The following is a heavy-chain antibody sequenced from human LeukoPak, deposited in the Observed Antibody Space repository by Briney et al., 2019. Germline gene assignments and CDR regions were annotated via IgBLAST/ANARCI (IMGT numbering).Heavy chain of an antibody. CDR3: ARDTRDVDWTLGAFDI. CDR1: GFTVSSNY. D-gene: IGHD3/OR15-3a*01. V-gene: IGHV3-53*01. CDR2: IYVDGRT. Sequence: PGGSLRLSCAASGFTVSSNYISWVRQAPGKELEWVSVIYVDGRTYYTDSVKGRFTISRDNPKNTVYLQMNSLRAEDTAMYYCARDTRDVDWTLGAFDIWGQGTKVTVSS. J-gene: IGHJ3*02.